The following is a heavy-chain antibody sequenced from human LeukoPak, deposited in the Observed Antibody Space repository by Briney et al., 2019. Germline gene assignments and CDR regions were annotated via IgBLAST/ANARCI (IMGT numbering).Heavy chain of an antibody. V-gene: IGHV1-18*01. Sequence: ASVKVSCKASDYTFTSYGISWVRQAPGQGLEWMGWISAYNGNTNYAQKFQGRVTVTTDTSTSTAYMELRSLRSEDTAVYYCARSSSVTIPSYYFAYWGQGTLVTVSS. CDR3: ARSSSVTIPSYYFAY. J-gene: IGHJ4*02. CDR1: DYTFTSYG. D-gene: IGHD2-21*01. CDR2: ISAYNGNT.